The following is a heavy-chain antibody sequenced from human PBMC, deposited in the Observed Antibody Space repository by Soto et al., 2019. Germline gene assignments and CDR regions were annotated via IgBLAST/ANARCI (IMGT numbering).Heavy chain of an antibody. V-gene: IGHV4-59*01. CDR2: VYYSGGA. J-gene: IGHJ6*02. CDR3: TRDGDGRMTTNPYYYYGMDV. CDR1: GGSISGYY. D-gene: IGHD2-21*02. Sequence: SETLSLTCTVSGGSISGYYWSWIRQPPGKGLEWIGNVYYSGGAKYNPSVKRRVSISVDTSKNQFSLNLSSVTAADTAVYYCTRDGDGRMTTNPYYYYGMDVWGPGITVTAP.